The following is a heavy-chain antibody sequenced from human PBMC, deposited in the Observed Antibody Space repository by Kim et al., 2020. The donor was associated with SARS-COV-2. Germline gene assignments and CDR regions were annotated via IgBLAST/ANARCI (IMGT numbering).Heavy chain of an antibody. V-gene: IGHV1-3*01. J-gene: IGHJ6*04. Sequence: ASVKVSCKASGYTFTSYAMHWVRQAPGQRLEWMGWINAGNGNTKYSQKFQGRVTITRDTSASTAYMELSSLRSEDTAVYYCASPDVESYGSIPAYYYYYGMGVWGEGTTVTVSS. CDR3: ASPDVESYGSIPAYYYYYGMGV. CDR2: INAGNGNT. CDR1: GYTFTSYA. D-gene: IGHD5-18*01.